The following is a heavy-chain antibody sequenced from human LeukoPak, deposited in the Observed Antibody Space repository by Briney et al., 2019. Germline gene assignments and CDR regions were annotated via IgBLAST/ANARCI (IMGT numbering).Heavy chain of an antibody. J-gene: IGHJ4*02. CDR2: IYYSGST. V-gene: IGHV4-31*03. D-gene: IGHD3-22*01. CDR3: ARAGGYYYDSSGYYPPTYSFDY. Sequence: SETLSLTCTVSGGSISSGGYYWSWIRQHPGKGLEWIGYIYYSGSTYYNPSLKSRVTISVDTSKNQFSLKLSSVTAADTAVYYCARAGGYYYDSSGYYPPTYSFDYWGQGTLVTVSS. CDR1: GGSISSGGYY.